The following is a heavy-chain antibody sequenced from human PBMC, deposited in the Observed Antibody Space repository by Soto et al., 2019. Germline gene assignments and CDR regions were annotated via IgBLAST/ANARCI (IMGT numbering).Heavy chain of an antibody. CDR1: VYSFTNYW. V-gene: IGHV5-10-1*01. CDR2: IGPRDSHA. CDR3: SRPYSSASSMDR. D-gene: IGHD6-25*01. Sequence: GASLQISCKGSVYSFTNYWISWVRQMPGKGLEWMGEIGPRDSHANYSPSFQGHVTLSVDKSNSTAYLQWDSLRASDTAMYYCSRPYSSASSMDRWGQGPTVTVS. J-gene: IGHJ6*02.